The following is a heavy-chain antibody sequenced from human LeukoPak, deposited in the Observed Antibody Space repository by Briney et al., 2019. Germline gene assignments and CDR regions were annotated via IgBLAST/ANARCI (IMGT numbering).Heavy chain of an antibody. CDR1: GGSISSSSYY. V-gene: IGHV4-39*07. D-gene: IGHD6-13*01. Sequence: SETLSLTCTVSGGSISSSSYYWGWIRQPPGKGLEWIGSIYYSGSTYYNPSLKSRVTISLDTSKNQFSLMLSSVTAADTAVYYCARDKGAAGTNNAFDIWGQGTMVTVSS. CDR3: ARDKGAAGTNNAFDI. CDR2: IYYSGST. J-gene: IGHJ3*02.